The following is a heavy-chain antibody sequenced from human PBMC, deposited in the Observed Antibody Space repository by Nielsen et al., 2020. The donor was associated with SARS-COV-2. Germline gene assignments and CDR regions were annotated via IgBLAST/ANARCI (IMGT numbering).Heavy chain of an antibody. V-gene: IGHV3-23*01. Sequence: GESLKISCAASGFTFSSYAMSWVRQAPGKGLEWVSAISGSGGSTYYADSVKGRFTISRDNSKNTLYLQMNSLRAEDTAVYYCARNIAAAIDYWGQGTLVTVSS. CDR1: GFTFSSYA. D-gene: IGHD6-13*01. J-gene: IGHJ4*02. CDR2: ISGSGGST. CDR3: ARNIAAAIDY.